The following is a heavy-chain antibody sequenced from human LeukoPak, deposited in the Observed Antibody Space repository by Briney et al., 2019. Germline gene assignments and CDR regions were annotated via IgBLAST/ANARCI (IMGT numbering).Heavy chain of an antibody. CDR2: ISGSGRSI. V-gene: IGHV3-48*04. Sequence: PGGSLRLSCAASGFTFSSYWMSWVRQAPGKGLEWVSYISGSGRSIEHADSVKGRFTISRDDAKTSLFLQMNSLRAEDTAVYYCARRFDIWGRGTMVTVSS. CDR1: GFTFSSYW. CDR3: ARRFDI. J-gene: IGHJ3*02.